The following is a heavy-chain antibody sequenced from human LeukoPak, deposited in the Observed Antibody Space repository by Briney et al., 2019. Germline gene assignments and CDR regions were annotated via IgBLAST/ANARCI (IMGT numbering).Heavy chain of an antibody. Sequence: GGSLRLSCAASGFTFSSYSMNWVRQAPGKGLEWVSSIGGSSSSIYHADSVKGRFTISRDNAKNSLYLQMNSLSAEDTAVYYCACTSGYDFSSYYYYYMDVWGKGTTVTVFS. D-gene: IGHD5-12*01. CDR3: ACTSGYDFSSYYYYYMDV. V-gene: IGHV3-21*01. CDR2: IGGSSSSI. J-gene: IGHJ6*03. CDR1: GFTFSSYS.